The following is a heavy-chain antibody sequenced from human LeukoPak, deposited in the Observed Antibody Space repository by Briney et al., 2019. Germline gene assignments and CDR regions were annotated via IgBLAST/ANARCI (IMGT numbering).Heavy chain of an antibody. D-gene: IGHD2-21*02. J-gene: IGHJ3*02. V-gene: IGHV3-20*04. CDR3: ARDDGGDFNDAFDI. Sequence: GGSLRLSCAASGFTFDDYGMSWVRQAPGKGLEWVSGINWNGGSTGYADSVKGRFTISRDNAQNSLYLQMKSLRAEDTAVYYCARDDGGDFNDAFDIWGQGTLVTVSS. CDR1: GFTFDDYG. CDR2: INWNGGST.